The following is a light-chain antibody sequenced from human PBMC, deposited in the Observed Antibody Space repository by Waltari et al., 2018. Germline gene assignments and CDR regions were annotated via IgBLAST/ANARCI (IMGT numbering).Light chain of an antibody. V-gene: IGLV3-21*02. CDR1: NIGTKR. Sequence: SYLLTQPPSVSVAPGQTARITCGGDNIGTKRVHWYQQKAGQAPVMVVYDDSDRPTGIPERFSGSNSGNTAALTSSRVEAGDEADYYCQVWDSHSNHVVFGGGTKVTVL. CDR3: QVWDSHSNHVV. J-gene: IGLJ2*01. CDR2: DDS.